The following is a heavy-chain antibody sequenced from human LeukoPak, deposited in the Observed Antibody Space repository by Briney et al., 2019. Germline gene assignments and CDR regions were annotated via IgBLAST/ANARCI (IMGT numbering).Heavy chain of an antibody. V-gene: IGHV4/OR15-8*01. CDR2: IYHSGST. Sequence: XWVRQPPGXXXXXXXEIYHSGSTNYXPSLTSRVTISVDKXXKQFSLTLSSVTAADTAGYYCAXXXXXXXXXXXXXXXYWGQGTLVTVSS. J-gene: IGHJ4*02. CDR3: AXXXXXXXXXXXXXXXY.